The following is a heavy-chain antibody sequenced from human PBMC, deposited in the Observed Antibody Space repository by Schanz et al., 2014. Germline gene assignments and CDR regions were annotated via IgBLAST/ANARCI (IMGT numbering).Heavy chain of an antibody. J-gene: IGHJ5*02. CDR1: GYTFTSYG. V-gene: IGHV1-18*01. CDR3: AKAEYDILTDSYSRLDP. Sequence: QVQLVQSGAEVKKPGASVKVSCKASGYTFTSYGISWVRQAPGQGLEWMGWINTGSGDTKYSQNFQGRVTITRDTSASTAYMELSSLRSDDTAVYYCAKAEYDILTDSYSRLDPWGQGTLVTVSS. D-gene: IGHD3-9*01. CDR2: INTGSGDT.